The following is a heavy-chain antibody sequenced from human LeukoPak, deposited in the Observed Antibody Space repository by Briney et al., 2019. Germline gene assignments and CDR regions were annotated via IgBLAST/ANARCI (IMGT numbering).Heavy chain of an antibody. Sequence: ASVKVSCKASGYTFTAYYMHWVRQAPGQGLEWMGWINPNSGGTNYAQKFQGRVTMTRDTSISTAYMELSRLRSDDTAVYYCARVGTVVSLGEYFDYWGQGTLVTVSS. J-gene: IGHJ4*02. D-gene: IGHD4-23*01. CDR1: GYTFTAYY. V-gene: IGHV1-2*02. CDR3: ARVGTVVSLGEYFDY. CDR2: INPNSGGT.